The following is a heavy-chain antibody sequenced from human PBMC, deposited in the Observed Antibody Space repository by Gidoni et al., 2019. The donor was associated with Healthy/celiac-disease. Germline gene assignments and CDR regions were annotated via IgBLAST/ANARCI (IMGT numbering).Heavy chain of an antibody. V-gene: IGHV1-3*01. J-gene: IGHJ4*02. CDR1: GYTFTSYA. CDR3: AREGQWLDY. Sequence: QVQLAQSGAEVKKPGASVKVSCKASGYTFTSYAMHWVRQAPGQWLEWMGWINAGIGNTKYSQKFQGRVTITRDTSASTAYMELSSLRSEDTAVYYCAREGQWLDYWGQGTLVTVSS. D-gene: IGHD6-19*01. CDR2: INAGIGNT.